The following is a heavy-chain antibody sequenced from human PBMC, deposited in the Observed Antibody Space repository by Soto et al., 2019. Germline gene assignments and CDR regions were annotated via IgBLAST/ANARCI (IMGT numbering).Heavy chain of an antibody. D-gene: IGHD2-15*01. CDR2: IYYDGSGS. J-gene: IGHJ4*02. V-gene: IGHV3-33*01. CDR1: GFTFRDYG. CDR3: VRDDCSGGTCYGGY. Sequence: QVQLVESGGGVVQPGGSLRLSCEASGFTFRDYGFHWVRQAPGKGLEWVAVIYYDGSGSDYEDSVRGRFIFSRDISTNTLYLQMNSLRAEDPAVYYCVRDDCSGGTCYGGYWGQGTLVTVSS.